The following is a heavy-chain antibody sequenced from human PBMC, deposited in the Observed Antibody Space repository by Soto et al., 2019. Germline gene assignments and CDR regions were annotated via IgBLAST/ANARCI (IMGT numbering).Heavy chain of an antibody. CDR2: IKQDGSEK. Sequence: PGGSLRPSCAVSGFTFSSYWMSWVRQAPGKGLEWVANIKQDGSEKYYVDSVKGRFTISRDNAKNSLYLQMNSLRAEDTAVYYCARELRGSSGWDYYFDYWGQGTLVTVSS. V-gene: IGHV3-7*05. D-gene: IGHD6-19*01. CDR1: GFTFSSYW. J-gene: IGHJ4*02. CDR3: ARELRGSSGWDYYFDY.